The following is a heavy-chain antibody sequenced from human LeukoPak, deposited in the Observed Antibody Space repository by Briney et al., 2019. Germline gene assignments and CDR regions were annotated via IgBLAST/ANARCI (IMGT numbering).Heavy chain of an antibody. J-gene: IGHJ4*02. CDR3: ARPPPDSSSWLFDY. CDR1: VFTFSTYV. V-gene: IGHV3-23*01. Sequence: GGSLRLSCSASVFTFSTYVMSSVRQAPGKGLECVSTFSGNGDSTDYADSVNVRFTISRDNSKNILYLQSNSSRAEDPAVYYCARPPPDSSSWLFDYWGQGTLVTVSS. D-gene: IGHD6-13*01. CDR2: FSGNGDST.